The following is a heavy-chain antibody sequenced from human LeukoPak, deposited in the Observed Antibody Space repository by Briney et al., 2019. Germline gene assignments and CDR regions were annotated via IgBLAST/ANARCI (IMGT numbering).Heavy chain of an antibody. J-gene: IGHJ4*02. CDR1: GYTFTSYG. D-gene: IGHD5-12*01. Sequence: ASVKVSCKASGYTFTSYGISWVRQAPGQGLEWMGWISAYNGNTNYAQKLQGRVTMTTDTSTSTAYMELSSLRSEDTAVYYCATVVPIVATMGEFDYWGQGTLVTVSS. CDR3: ATVVPIVATMGEFDY. V-gene: IGHV1-18*04. CDR2: ISAYNGNT.